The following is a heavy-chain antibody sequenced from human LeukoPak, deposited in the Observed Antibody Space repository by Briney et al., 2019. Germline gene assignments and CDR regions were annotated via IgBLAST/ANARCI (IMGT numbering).Heavy chain of an antibody. D-gene: IGHD6-6*01. CDR1: GGSFSGYY. Sequence: SETLSLTCAVYGGSFSGYYWSWIRQPPGKGLEWIGEINHSGSTNYNPSLKSRVTISVDTSKNQFSLKLSSVTAADTAVYYCARQLVFDYWGQGTLVTVSS. V-gene: IGHV4-34*01. J-gene: IGHJ4*02. CDR3: ARQLVFDY. CDR2: INHSGST.